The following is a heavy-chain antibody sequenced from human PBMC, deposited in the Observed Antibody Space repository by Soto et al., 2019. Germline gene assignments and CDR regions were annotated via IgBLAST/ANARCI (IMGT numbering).Heavy chain of an antibody. D-gene: IGHD3-22*01. Sequence: GGSLRLSCAASGFTFNSYGIHWVRQAPGKGLEWVAVISHDGSKTNYADSVKGRVTISRDNSKDTVYLQMNSLRAEDTAVYYCAKDTSYYASSGYHLFDPWGQGTLVTVPS. CDR3: AKDTSYYASSGYHLFDP. J-gene: IGHJ5*02. CDR1: GFTFNSYG. CDR2: ISHDGSKT. V-gene: IGHV3-30*18.